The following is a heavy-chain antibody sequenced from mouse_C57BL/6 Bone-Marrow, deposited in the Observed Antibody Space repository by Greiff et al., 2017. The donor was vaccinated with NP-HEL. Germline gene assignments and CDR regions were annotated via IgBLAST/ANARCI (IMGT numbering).Heavy chain of an antibody. Sequence: VQLQQSGAELVKPGASVKLSCKASGYTFTSYWMHWVKQRPGQGLEWIGMIHPNSGSTNYNEKFKSKATLTVDKSSSTAYMQLSSLTSEDSAVYYCARSRGIPWFAYWGQGTLVTVSA. CDR2: IHPNSGST. CDR3: ARSRGIPWFAY. V-gene: IGHV1-64*01. J-gene: IGHJ3*01. CDR1: GYTFTSYW.